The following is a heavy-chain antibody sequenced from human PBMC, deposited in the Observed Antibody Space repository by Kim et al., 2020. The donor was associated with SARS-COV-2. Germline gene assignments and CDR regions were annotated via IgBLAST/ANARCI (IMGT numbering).Heavy chain of an antibody. J-gene: IGHJ6*02. CDR3: ARGNQGGWELQGYYYYGMDV. V-gene: IGHV3-74*01. CDR1: GFTFSSYW. CDR2: INSDGSST. D-gene: IGHD1-26*01. Sequence: GGSLRLSCAASGFTFSSYWMHWVRQAPGKGLVWVSRINSDGSSTSYADSVKGRFTISRDNAKNTLYLQMNSLRAEDTAVYYCARGNQGGWELQGYYYYGMDVGGQGSTVTVSS.